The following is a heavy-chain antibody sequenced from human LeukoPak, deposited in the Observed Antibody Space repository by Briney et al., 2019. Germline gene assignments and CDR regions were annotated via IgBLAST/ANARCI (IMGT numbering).Heavy chain of an antibody. Sequence: SGTLSLTCSVSGGSISSNNWWTWVRQPPGKGLEWIGEIYHSGNTNYNSSLKSRVTISVDKSNNHFSLKMNSVTAADTAVYYCARDSATTLGSYYYGLDVWGQGTTVTVSS. V-gene: IGHV4-4*02. CDR3: ARDSATTLGSYYYGLDV. CDR1: GGSISSNNW. CDR2: IYHSGNT. J-gene: IGHJ6*02. D-gene: IGHD5-12*01.